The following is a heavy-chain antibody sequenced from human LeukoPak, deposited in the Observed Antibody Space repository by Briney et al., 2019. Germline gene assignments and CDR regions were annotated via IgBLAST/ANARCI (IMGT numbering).Heavy chain of an antibody. CDR1: GDSVSSNSAA. Sequence: SQTLSLTCAISGDSVSSNSAAWNWIRQSPSRGLEWLGGTYYRSKWYNDYAVSVKSRITINPDTSKNQFSLQLNSVTPEDTAVYYCARGKTTVTTVYYYYGMDVWGQGTTVTVSS. J-gene: IGHJ6*02. D-gene: IGHD4-17*01. V-gene: IGHV6-1*01. CDR3: ARGKTTVTTVYYYYGMDV. CDR2: TYYRSKWYN.